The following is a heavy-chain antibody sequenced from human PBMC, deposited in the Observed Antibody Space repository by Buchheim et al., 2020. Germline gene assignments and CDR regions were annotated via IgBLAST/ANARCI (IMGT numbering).Heavy chain of an antibody. CDR3: ARVVQGSGYYCPRSTRWYFDL. J-gene: IGHJ2*01. CDR2: INHSGST. D-gene: IGHD3-22*01. CDR1: GGSFSGYY. Sequence: QVQLQQWGAGLLKPSETLSLTCAVYGGSFSGYYWSWIRQPPGKGLEWIGEINHSGSTNYNPSLKSRVTISVDTSKTQLSLKLSSVTAADTAVYYCARVVQGSGYYCPRSTRWYFDLWGRGTL. V-gene: IGHV4-34*01.